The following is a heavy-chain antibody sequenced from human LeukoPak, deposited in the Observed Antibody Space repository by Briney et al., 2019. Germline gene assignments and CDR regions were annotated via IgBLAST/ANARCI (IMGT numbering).Heavy chain of an antibody. CDR3: ARADYGDYLATWFDP. J-gene: IGHJ5*02. V-gene: IGHV1-2*02. CDR2: INPNSGGT. CDR1: GYTFTGYY. D-gene: IGHD4-17*01. Sequence: GASVKVSCKASGYTFTGYYMHWVRQAPGQGLEWMGWINPNSGGTNYEQKFQGRVTMTRDTSISTAYMELSRLRSDDTAVYYCARADYGDYLATWFDPWGQGTLVTVSS.